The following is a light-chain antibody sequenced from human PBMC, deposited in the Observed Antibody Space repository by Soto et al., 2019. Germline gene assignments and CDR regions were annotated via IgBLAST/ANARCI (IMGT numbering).Light chain of an antibody. CDR2: KAS. CDR3: QHYNSYSEA. CDR1: QDISKY. V-gene: IGKV1-5*03. J-gene: IGKJ1*01. Sequence: DIQMTQSPSYLSASVGDRVTITCQASQDISKYLNWYQQKQGKAPKLLIYKASTLKSGVPSRFSGSGSGTECTITISSLKQDDGATYYCQHYNSYSEAFGQGTKVDIK.